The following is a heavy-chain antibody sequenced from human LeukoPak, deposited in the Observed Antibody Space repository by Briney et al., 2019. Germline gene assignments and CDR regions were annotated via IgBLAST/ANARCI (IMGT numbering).Heavy chain of an antibody. Sequence: NPSQTLSLTCTVSGGSISSGSYYWSWIRQPAGKGLEWIGRIYTSGSTNYNPSLKSRVTISVDTSKNQFSLKLSSVTAADTAVYYCACRDYYYYMDVWGKGTTVTVSS. CDR3: ACRDYYYYMDV. J-gene: IGHJ6*03. CDR1: GGSISSGSYY. CDR2: IYTSGST. V-gene: IGHV4-61*02.